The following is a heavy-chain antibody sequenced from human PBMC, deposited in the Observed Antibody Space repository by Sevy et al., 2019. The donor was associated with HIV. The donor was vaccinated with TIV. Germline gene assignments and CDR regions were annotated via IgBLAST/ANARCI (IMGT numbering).Heavy chain of an antibody. CDR3: ARVEYPDY. V-gene: IGHV3-74*01. CDR1: GLTFRSYG. D-gene: IGHD2-2*02. Sequence: GGSLRLSCGASGLTFRSYGMHWVRQAPGPGLVWVSRSNGDGGSTSYADSVKGRFTSSRDNAKNTLYLQMNSLRAEDTAVYYCARVEYPDYWGQGTLVTVSS. J-gene: IGHJ4*02. CDR2: SNGDGGST.